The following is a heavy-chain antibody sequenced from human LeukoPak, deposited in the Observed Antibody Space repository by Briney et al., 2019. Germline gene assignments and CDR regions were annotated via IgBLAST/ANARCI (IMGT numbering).Heavy chain of an antibody. D-gene: IGHD3-10*01. CDR3: ARSRFGYGSGSYSGSTFDY. Sequence: GASVKVSCTASGGTFSSYAISWVRQAPGQGLEWMGRIIPILGIANYAQKFQGRVTITADKSTSTAYMELSSLRSEDTAVYYCARSRFGYGSGSYSGSTFDYWGQGTLVTVSS. CDR1: GGTFSSYA. CDR2: IIPILGIA. V-gene: IGHV1-69*04. J-gene: IGHJ4*02.